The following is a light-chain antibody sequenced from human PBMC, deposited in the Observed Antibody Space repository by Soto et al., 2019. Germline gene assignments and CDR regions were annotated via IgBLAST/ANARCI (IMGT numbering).Light chain of an antibody. V-gene: IGKV1-33*01. Sequence: DIQMAPSPSSLSASVGDRVTITCQASQDIRNFLNWYQQKPGKAPKLLIYDSSNLETGVPSRFSGSGSGTDFTFTISSLQPEDIATYYCQQYDILPTFGQGTNLEIK. CDR1: QDIRNF. CDR2: DSS. CDR3: QQYDILPT. J-gene: IGKJ2*01.